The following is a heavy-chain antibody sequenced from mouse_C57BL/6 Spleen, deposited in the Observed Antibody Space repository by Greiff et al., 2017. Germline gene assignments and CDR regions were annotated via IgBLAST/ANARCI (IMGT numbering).Heavy chain of an antibody. J-gene: IGHJ4*01. CDR1: GYAFTNYL. D-gene: IGHD1-1*01. CDR3: ARSQNYYGSSYAMDY. CDR2: INPGSGGT. V-gene: IGHV1-54*01. Sequence: QVQLQQSGAELVRPGTSVKVSCKASGYAFTNYLIEWVKQRPGQGLEWIGVINPGSGGTNYNEKFKGKATLTADKSSSTAYMQLSSLTSEDSAVYFCARSQNYYGSSYAMDYWGQGTSVTVSS.